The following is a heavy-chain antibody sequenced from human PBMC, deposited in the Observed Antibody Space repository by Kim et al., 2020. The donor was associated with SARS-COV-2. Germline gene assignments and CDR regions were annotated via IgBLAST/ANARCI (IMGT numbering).Heavy chain of an antibody. V-gene: IGHV1-18*01. J-gene: IGHJ3*02. CDR1: GYTFTSYG. CDR3: ARDQCNSGTDCVYFAI. D-gene: IGHD1-26*01. Sequence: ASVKVSCKASGYTFTSYGIGWVRQAPGQGLEWMGWISAYNGNTHYAQNLQGRLTMTTDTSTTTAYMELRSLGSDDTAVYFCARDQCNSGTDCVYFAIWGQGTMVTVSS. CDR2: ISAYNGNT.